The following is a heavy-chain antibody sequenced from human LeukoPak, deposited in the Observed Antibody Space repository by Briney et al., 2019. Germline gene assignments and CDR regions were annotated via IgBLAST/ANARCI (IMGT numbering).Heavy chain of an antibody. CDR1: GFSFSTYN. Sequence: PGGSLRLSCAASGFSFSTYNMNWVRQAPGQRLEWLSSITSGSSYIYYADSVKGRFTISRDNAKSSLYLQMDGLRAEDTAVYYCARDPYSGNYGAYYYYMDVWGKGTTVTISS. CDR2: ITSGSSYI. D-gene: IGHD1-26*01. J-gene: IGHJ6*03. CDR3: ARDPYSGNYGAYYYYMDV. V-gene: IGHV3-21*01.